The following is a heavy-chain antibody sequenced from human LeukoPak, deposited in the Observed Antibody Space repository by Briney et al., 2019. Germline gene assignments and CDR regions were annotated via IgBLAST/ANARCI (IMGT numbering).Heavy chain of an antibody. J-gene: IGHJ4*02. D-gene: IGHD3-10*01. CDR3: ATSRFGEYLDY. CDR1: GFTFSNYA. CDR2: ISGSGGST. Sequence: GGSLRLSCAASGFTFSNYAMDWVRQAPGKGLEWVSAISGSGGSTYYADSVKGRFTISRDNSKNTLYLQMNSLRAEDTAVYYCATSRFGEYLDYWGQGTLVTVSS. V-gene: IGHV3-23*01.